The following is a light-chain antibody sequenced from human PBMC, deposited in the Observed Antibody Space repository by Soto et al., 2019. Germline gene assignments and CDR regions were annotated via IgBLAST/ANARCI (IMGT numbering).Light chain of an antibody. CDR1: SSDVGAYNY. Sequence: QSALTQPASVSGSPGQSITISCTGTSSDVGAYNYVSWYQQHPGGAPKLIIYDVTNRPSGVSSRFSASKSDITASLTIYGLQAEDEAEYYCTSYTISSTQVFGGGTKLTVL. J-gene: IGLJ3*02. CDR2: DVT. V-gene: IGLV2-14*03. CDR3: TSYTISSTQV.